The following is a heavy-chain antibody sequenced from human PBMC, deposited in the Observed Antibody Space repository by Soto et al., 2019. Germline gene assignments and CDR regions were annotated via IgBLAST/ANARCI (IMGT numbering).Heavy chain of an antibody. D-gene: IGHD5-18*01. Sequence: SSYIYYADSVKGRFTISRDNAKNSLYLQMNSLRAEDTAVYYCARDGRQLWPRYYGMDVWGQGTTVTVSS. V-gene: IGHV3-21*01. CDR3: ARDGRQLWPRYYGMDV. J-gene: IGHJ6*02. CDR2: SSYI.